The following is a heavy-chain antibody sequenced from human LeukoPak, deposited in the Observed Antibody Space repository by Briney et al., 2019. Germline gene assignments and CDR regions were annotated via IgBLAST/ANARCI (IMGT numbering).Heavy chain of an antibody. CDR3: ARGSLRARAFDI. V-gene: IGHV4-34*01. Sequence: PSETLSLTCAVYGGSFSGYYWSWIRQPPGKGLEWIGEINHSGSTNHNPSLKSRVTISVDTSKNQFSLKLSSVTAADTAVYYCARGSLRARAFDIWGQGTMVTVSS. CDR1: GGSFSGYY. D-gene: IGHD6-6*01. J-gene: IGHJ3*02. CDR2: INHSGST.